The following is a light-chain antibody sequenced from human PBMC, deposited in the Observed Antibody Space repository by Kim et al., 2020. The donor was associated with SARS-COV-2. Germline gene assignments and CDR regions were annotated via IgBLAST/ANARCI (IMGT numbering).Light chain of an antibody. Sequence: QSALTQPASVSGSPGQSITISCTGTSSDVGNYNYVSWYQQHPGKAPKLMIYDVRNRPSGVSNRFSGSKSGNTASLTISGLQAEDEADYYCTSYTNSSTLVFGGGTKLTVL. J-gene: IGLJ2*01. V-gene: IGLV2-14*03. CDR1: SSDVGNYNY. CDR2: DVR. CDR3: TSYTNSSTLV.